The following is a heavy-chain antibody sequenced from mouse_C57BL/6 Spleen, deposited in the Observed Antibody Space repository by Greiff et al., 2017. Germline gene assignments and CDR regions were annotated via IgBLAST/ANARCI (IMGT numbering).Heavy chain of an antibody. CDR2: INPNNGGT. V-gene: IGHV1-26*01. J-gene: IGHJ2*01. D-gene: IGHD1-1*01. Sequence: VQLQQSGPELVKPGASVKISCKASGYTFTDYYMNWVKQSHGKSLEWIGDINPNNGGTSYNQKFKGKATLTVDKSSSTAYMELRSLTSEDSAVYYCARFTTVVVPFDYWGQGTTLTVSS. CDR1: GYTFTDYY. CDR3: ARFTTVVVPFDY.